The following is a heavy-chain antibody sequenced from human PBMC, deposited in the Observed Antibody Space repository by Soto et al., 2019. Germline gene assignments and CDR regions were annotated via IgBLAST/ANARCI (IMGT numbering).Heavy chain of an antibody. CDR1: GFTFSSYG. D-gene: IGHD1-1*01. Sequence: QVQLVESGGGVVQPGRSLRLSCAASGFTFSSYGMHWVRQAPGKGLEWVAVISYDGSNKYYADSVKGRFTISRDNSKNTLYLQMNSLRAEDTAVYYCAKDLGYLEYFDYWGQGTLVTVSS. CDR2: ISYDGSNK. CDR3: AKDLGYLEYFDY. V-gene: IGHV3-30*18. J-gene: IGHJ4*02.